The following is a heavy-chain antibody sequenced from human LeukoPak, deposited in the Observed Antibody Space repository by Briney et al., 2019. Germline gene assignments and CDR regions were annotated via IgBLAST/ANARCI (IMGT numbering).Heavy chain of an antibody. CDR3: AREDYGSGSRSFDY. V-gene: IGHV4-59*01. D-gene: IGHD3-10*01. CDR2: IYYSGST. CDR1: GGSISSYY. J-gene: IGHJ4*02. Sequence: SETLSLTCTVSGGSISSYYRSWIRQPPGKGLEWIGYIYYSGSTNYNPSLKSRVTISVDTSKNQFSLKLSSVTAADTAVDYCAREDYGSGSRSFDYWGQGTLVTVSS.